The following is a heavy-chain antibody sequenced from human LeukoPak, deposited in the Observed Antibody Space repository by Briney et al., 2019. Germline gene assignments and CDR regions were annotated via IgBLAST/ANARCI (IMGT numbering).Heavy chain of an antibody. CDR2: ISSSSSTI. V-gene: IGHV3-48*01. CDR3: ARVESVAGNPFDY. Sequence: YISSSSSTIYYADSVKGRFTISRDNAKNSLYLQMNSLRAEDTAVYYCARVESVAGNPFDYWGQGTLVTVSS. J-gene: IGHJ4*02. D-gene: IGHD6-19*01.